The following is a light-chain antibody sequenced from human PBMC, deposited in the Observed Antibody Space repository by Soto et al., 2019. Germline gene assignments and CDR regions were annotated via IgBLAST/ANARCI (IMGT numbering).Light chain of an antibody. CDR3: SSYTSSNNLV. CDR2: DVS. CDR1: SSDVGGYNY. Sequence: QSALTQPASVSGSPGQSITISCTGTSSDVGGYNYVSWYQQRPGKAPKLMIHDVSNRPSGVSNRFSGSKSGSTASLTIAGLQAEDEADYFCSSYTSSNNLVFGGGTKLTVL. J-gene: IGLJ2*01. V-gene: IGLV2-14*03.